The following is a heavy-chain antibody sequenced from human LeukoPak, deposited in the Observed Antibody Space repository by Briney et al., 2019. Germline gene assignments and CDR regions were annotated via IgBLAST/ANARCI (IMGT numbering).Heavy chain of an antibody. CDR2: ISGGAHST. CDR3: ARDRGSMTTLDY. D-gene: IGHD4-11*01. CDR1: EFTFNNYA. Sequence: PGGSLRLSCVASEFTFNNYAMNWVRQAPGKGLEWVAAISGGAHSTYHADSVRGRFTISRDKSKNTLYLQMNSLRAEDTAVYYCARDRGSMTTLDYWGQGTLVTVSS. J-gene: IGHJ4*02. V-gene: IGHV3-23*01.